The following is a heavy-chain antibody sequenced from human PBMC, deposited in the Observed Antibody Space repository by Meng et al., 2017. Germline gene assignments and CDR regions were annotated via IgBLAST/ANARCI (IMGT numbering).Heavy chain of an antibody. CDR3: ARGGEYYYDSSGYPWVAFDI. D-gene: IGHD3-22*01. V-gene: IGHV3-21*01. CDR1: GFTFSSYS. Sequence: GGLRLSCAASGFTFSSYSMNWVRQAPGKGLEWVSSISSSSSYIYYADSVKGRFTISRDNAKNSLYLQMNSLRAEDTAVYYCARGGEYYYDSSGYPWVAFDIWGQGTMVTVSS. CDR2: ISSSSSYI. J-gene: IGHJ3*02.